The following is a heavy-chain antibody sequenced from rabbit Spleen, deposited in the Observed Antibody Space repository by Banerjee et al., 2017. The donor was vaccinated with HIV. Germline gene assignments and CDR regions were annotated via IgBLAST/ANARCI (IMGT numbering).Heavy chain of an antibody. CDR2: IYTGNSKS. CDR1: GFDFSSNYD. V-gene: IGHV1S45*01. J-gene: IGHJ4*01. Sequence: QEQLKESGGGLVQPGASLTLTCTASGFDFSSNYDMCWVRQAPGKGLEWIACIYTGNSKSYIAGWARGHFTISRTSSTTVTLRMTSLTVADTATYFCTRDAGSGPYIDGYFSLWGPGTLVTVS. CDR3: TRDAGSGPYIDGYFSL. D-gene: IGHD8-1*01.